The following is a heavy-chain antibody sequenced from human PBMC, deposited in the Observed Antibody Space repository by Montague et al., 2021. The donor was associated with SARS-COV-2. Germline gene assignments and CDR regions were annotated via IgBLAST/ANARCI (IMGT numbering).Heavy chain of an antibody. Sequence: SETLSLTCGVSGASVTSTNWWSWVRQPTGKGLEWIGEIYHTGNTNYSPSLKNRVSISLDKSENQLSLRLNSVTAADTAVYYCASPEEGSGYDRAFDYWGLGILVTVSS. V-gene: IGHV4-4*02. CDR2: IYHTGNT. D-gene: IGHD3-22*01. J-gene: IGHJ4*02. CDR1: GASVTSTNW. CDR3: ASPEEGSGYDRAFDY.